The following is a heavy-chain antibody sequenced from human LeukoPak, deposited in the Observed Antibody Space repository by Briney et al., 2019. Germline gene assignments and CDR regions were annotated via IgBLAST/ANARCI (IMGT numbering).Heavy chain of an antibody. CDR2: IIPIFGTA. D-gene: IGHD3-10*01. V-gene: IGHV1-69*05. CDR1: GGTFSSYA. Sequence: SVKVSCKASGGTFSSYAISWVRQAPGQGLEWMGGIIPIFGTANYAQKFQGRVTITTDESTSTAYMELSSLRSEDTAVYYCASWGLWFGDLAPDYWGRGTLVTVSS. J-gene: IGHJ4*02. CDR3: ASWGLWFGDLAPDY.